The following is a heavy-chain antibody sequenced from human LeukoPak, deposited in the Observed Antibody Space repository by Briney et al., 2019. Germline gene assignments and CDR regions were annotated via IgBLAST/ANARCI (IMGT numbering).Heavy chain of an antibody. CDR1: GFTFSSYA. Sequence: GGSLRLSCAASGFTFSSYAMTWVRQAPGKGLEWVSAISGGGGNTYYADSVKGRFTISRDNPRNTLYLQMNSLRAEDTAVYYCAKESRYYYDTSGSPDSWGQGTLVTVSS. J-gene: IGHJ4*02. D-gene: IGHD3-22*01. CDR2: ISGGGGNT. V-gene: IGHV3-23*01. CDR3: AKESRYYYDTSGSPDS.